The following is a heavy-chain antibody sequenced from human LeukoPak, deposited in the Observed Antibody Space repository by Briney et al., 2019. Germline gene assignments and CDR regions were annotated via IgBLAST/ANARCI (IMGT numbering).Heavy chain of an antibody. CDR1: GFPFSSYS. V-gene: IGHV3-23*01. CDR3: AKVGLRLGGDY. D-gene: IGHD3-16*01. CDR2: ISGSSGST. J-gene: IGHJ4*02. Sequence: GGSLRLSCAASGFPFSSYSMHWVRQAPGEGLVWVSTISGSSGSTYYADSVKGRFTISRDNSKNTLYLQMNSLRAEDTAVYYCAKVGLRLGGDYWGQGTLVTVSS.